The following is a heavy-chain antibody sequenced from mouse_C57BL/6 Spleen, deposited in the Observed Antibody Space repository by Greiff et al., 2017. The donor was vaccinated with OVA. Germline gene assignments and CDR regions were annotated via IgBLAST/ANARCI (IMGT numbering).Heavy chain of an antibody. CDR2: ISDGGSYT. Sequence: DVKLVESGGGLVKPGGSLKLSCAASGFTFSSYAMSWVRQTPEKRLEWVATISDGGSYTYYPDNVKGRFTISRDNAKNNLYLQMSHLKSEDTAMYYFARDERYYAMDYWGQGTSGTVPS. CDR1: GFTFSSYA. CDR3: ARDERYYAMDY. V-gene: IGHV5-4*01. J-gene: IGHJ4*01.